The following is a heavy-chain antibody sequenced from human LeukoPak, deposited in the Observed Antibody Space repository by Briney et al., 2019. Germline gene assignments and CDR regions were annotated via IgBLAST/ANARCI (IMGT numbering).Heavy chain of an antibody. D-gene: IGHD6-6*01. Sequence: SETLSLTCAVYGGSFSGYYWSWIRQPPGKGLEWIGEINHSGSTNYNPSLKSRVTISVDTSKNQFSLKLSSVTAADTAVYYCARGPSIAARRPRRGFDYWSQGTLVTVSS. J-gene: IGHJ4*02. CDR2: INHSGST. CDR1: GGSFSGYY. CDR3: ARGPSIAARRPRRGFDY. V-gene: IGHV4-34*01.